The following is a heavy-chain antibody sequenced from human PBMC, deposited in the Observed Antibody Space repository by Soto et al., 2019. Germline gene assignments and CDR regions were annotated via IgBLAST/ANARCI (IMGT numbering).Heavy chain of an antibody. Sequence: GSLRLSCLASVFTFSDFAMTWVRHVPGRGLEWVASLDGAGGSTYYAESVRGRFSISRDNSQNTLFLQMKRLTVDDTAIYYCAAPRDEYGSGVSWFTYGMDIWGQGTTVTVS. CDR3: AAPRDEYGSGVSWFTYGMDI. CDR2: LDGAGGST. V-gene: IGHV3-23*01. CDR1: VFTFSDFA. J-gene: IGHJ6*02. D-gene: IGHD3-10*01.